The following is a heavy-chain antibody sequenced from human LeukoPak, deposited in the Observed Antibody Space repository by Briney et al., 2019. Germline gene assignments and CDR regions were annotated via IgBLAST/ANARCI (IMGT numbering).Heavy chain of an antibody. D-gene: IGHD3-9*01. V-gene: IGHV4-34*01. Sequence: SETLSLTCAVSGGSFSGYYWSWIRQPPGKGLEWIGEINHSGRTNYNPSLKSRVTISVDTSKNQFSLKLSSVTAADTAVYYCARDSPRKGLRYFDWGPLGAFDIWGQGTMVTVSS. CDR1: GGSFSGYY. CDR2: INHSGRT. CDR3: ARDSPRKGLRYFDWGPLGAFDI. J-gene: IGHJ3*02.